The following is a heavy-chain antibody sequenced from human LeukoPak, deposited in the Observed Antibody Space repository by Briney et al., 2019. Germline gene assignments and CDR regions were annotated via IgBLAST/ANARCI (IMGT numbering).Heavy chain of an antibody. Sequence: GGSLRLSCAASGFAFSSSWMAWVRQAPGKGLEWVANMNPDGSTKNYVGSVRGRFTISRDNAKNSLYLQMNSLRADDTAVYYCARDSGYSAFDYWGQGTLVTVSS. CDR1: GFAFSSSW. J-gene: IGHJ4*02. D-gene: IGHD5-12*01. CDR2: MNPDGSTK. CDR3: ARDSGYSAFDY. V-gene: IGHV3-7*05.